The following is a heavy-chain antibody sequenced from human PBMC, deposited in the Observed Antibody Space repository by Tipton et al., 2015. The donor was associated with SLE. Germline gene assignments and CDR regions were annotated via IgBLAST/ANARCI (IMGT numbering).Heavy chain of an antibody. J-gene: IGHJ3*02. Sequence: LVKPSQTLSLTCAISGDSVSSNSAAWNWIRQSPSRGLEWLGRTYCRSKWYNDYAVSVKSRITINPDTSKNQFSLQLNSVTPEDTAVYYCARGSAAGTGGAFDIWGQGTMVTVSS. V-gene: IGHV6-1*01. CDR2: TYCRSKWYN. D-gene: IGHD6-13*01. CDR3: ARGSAAGTGGAFDI. CDR1: GDSVSSNSAA.